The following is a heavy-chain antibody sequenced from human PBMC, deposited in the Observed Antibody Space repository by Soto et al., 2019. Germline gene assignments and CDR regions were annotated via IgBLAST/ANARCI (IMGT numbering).Heavy chain of an antibody. Sequence: PSETLSLTCAVYGGFFIGYYWSWIRQPPWKGLEWIGEINHSGSTNYNPSLKSRVTISVDTSKNQFSLKLSSVTAADTAVYYCAREKPYSSSWYHDYWGQGTLVT. CDR2: INHSGST. D-gene: IGHD6-13*01. V-gene: IGHV4-34*01. CDR3: AREKPYSSSWYHDY. J-gene: IGHJ4*02. CDR1: GGFFIGYY.